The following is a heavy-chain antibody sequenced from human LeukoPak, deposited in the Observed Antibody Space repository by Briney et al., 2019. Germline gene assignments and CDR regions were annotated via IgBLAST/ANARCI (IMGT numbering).Heavy chain of an antibody. CDR3: ARGDGYYTDTDY. D-gene: IGHD3-3*01. Sequence: PSETLSLTCTVSGGSISSYYWSWIRQPPGKGLEWIGYIYYSGSTNYNPSLKSRVTISVDTSRNQFFLKLNSVTAADTAVYYCARGDGYYTDTDYWGQGALVTVSS. CDR2: IYYSGST. V-gene: IGHV4-59*01. J-gene: IGHJ4*02. CDR1: GGSISSYY.